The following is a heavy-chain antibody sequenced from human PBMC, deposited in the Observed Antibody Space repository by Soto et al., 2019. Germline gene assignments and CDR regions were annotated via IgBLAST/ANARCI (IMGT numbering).Heavy chain of an antibody. CDR2: INHSGST. Sequence: QVQLQQWGAGLLKPSETLSLTCAVYGGSFSGYYWSWIRQPPGKGLEWIGEINHSGSTNYNPSLKSRVTISVDTSKNQVSLQLSSVTAADTAVYYCARGGSGWNIFGPNFWFDPWGQGTLVTVSS. J-gene: IGHJ5*02. D-gene: IGHD6-19*01. V-gene: IGHV4-34*01. CDR3: ARGGSGWNIFGPNFWFDP. CDR1: GGSFSGYY.